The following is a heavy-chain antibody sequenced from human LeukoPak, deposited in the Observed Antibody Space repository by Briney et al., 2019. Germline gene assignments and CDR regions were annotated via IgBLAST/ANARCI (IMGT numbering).Heavy chain of an antibody. D-gene: IGHD6-13*01. Sequence: GGSLRLSCAASGFTFRSYAMSWVRQAPGQGLEWVSSISGGGGGTYYANSVRGRFTISRDNSKSTLYLQMNGLRAEDTAVYYCAKISTPIPAAGAMDNWGQGTLVTVSS. CDR2: ISGGGGGT. J-gene: IGHJ4*02. V-gene: IGHV3-23*01. CDR1: GFTFRSYA. CDR3: AKISTPIPAAGAMDN.